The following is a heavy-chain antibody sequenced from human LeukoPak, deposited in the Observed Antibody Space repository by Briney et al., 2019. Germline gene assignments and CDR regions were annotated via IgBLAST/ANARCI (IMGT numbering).Heavy chain of an antibody. CDR1: GYTFTSYY. V-gene: IGHV1-46*03. D-gene: IGHD1-26*01. J-gene: IGHJ6*03. CDR3: AREVGATDSYYSYYMDV. CDR2: INPSGGST. Sequence: ASVKVSCKASGYTFTSYYMHWVRQAPGQGLEWMGIINPSGGSTSYAQKFQGRVTMTRDTSTSTVYMELSSLRSEDTAVYYCAREVGATDSYYSYYMDVWGKGTTFTVYS.